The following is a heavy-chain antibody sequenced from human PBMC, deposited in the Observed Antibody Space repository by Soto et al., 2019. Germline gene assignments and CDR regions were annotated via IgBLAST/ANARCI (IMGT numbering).Heavy chain of an antibody. V-gene: IGHV3-23*01. D-gene: IGHD2-2*01. CDR1: GFTFSSYA. Sequence: EVQLLESGGGLVQPGGSLRLSCAASGFTFSSYAMSWVRQAPGKGLEWVSAISGSGGSTYYADSVKGRFTISRDNSKNTLYLQMNSLRAEDTAVYYCAKDGPSYCSSTSCYVDYWGQGTLDTVSS. CDR3: AKDGPSYCSSTSCYVDY. CDR2: ISGSGGST. J-gene: IGHJ4*02.